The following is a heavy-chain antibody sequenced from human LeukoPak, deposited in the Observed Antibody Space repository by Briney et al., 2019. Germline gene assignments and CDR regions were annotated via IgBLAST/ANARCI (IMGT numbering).Heavy chain of an antibody. V-gene: IGHV3-7*01. Sequence: PGGSLRLSCEASGFTFSSHWMSWVRQAPGKGLEWVALIKQDGSEKDYVDSVTGRFTISRDNAKNSLYLQMNSLRDEDTAVYYCARDTSAWRYGMDVWGQGTTVTVSS. CDR2: IKQDGSEK. J-gene: IGHJ6*02. CDR1: GFTFSSHW. D-gene: IGHD6-19*01. CDR3: ARDTSAWRYGMDV.